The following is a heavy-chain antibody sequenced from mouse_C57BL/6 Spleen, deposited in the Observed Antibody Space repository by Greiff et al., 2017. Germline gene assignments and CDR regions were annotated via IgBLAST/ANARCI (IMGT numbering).Heavy chain of an antibody. V-gene: IGHV1-55*01. CDR3: ARSGYYGSSPWDV. CDR2: IYPGSGST. D-gene: IGHD1-1*01. Sequence: QVQLQQPGAELVKPGASVKMSCKASGYTFTSYWITWVKQRPGQGLEWIGDIYPGSGSTNYNEKFKSKATLTVDTSSSTAYMQLSSLTSEDAAVYYCARSGYYGSSPWDVWGTGTTVTVSS. J-gene: IGHJ1*03. CDR1: GYTFTSYW.